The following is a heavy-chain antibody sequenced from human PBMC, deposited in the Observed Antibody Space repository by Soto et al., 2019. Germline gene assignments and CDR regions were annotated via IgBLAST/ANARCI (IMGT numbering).Heavy chain of an antibody. D-gene: IGHD3-10*01. Sequence: GGSLRLSCAASGFTFSSYWMSWVRQAPGKGLEWVANIKQAGSEKYYVDSVKGRFTISRDNAKNSLDLQMNSLRAEDTAVYYCARVRRYYGSGMSSDYWGQGTLVTVS. CDR1: GFTFSSYW. J-gene: IGHJ4*02. CDR3: ARVRRYYGSGMSSDY. CDR2: IKQAGSEK. V-gene: IGHV3-7*01.